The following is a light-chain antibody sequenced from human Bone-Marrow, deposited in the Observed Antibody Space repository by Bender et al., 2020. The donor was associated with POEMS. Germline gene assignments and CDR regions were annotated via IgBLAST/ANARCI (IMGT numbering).Light chain of an antibody. J-gene: IGLJ2*01. CDR2: EVT. CDR3: ISHTSSGTLV. V-gene: IGLV2-18*02. Sequence: QSALTQPPSVSGSPGQSVTISCTATTNDIATYNRVSWYQLPPGTAPKHMIYEVTIRPSGVPERFSGSKSGNTASLTISGLQAEDEADYYCISHTSSGTLVFGGGTKLTVL. CDR1: TNDIATYNR.